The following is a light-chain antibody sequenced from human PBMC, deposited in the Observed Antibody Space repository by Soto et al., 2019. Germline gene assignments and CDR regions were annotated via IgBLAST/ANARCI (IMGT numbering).Light chain of an antibody. CDR2: HVS. J-gene: IGLJ1*01. Sequence: SVLTHPASVSGSPGQSITISCTGTSSDVGAYNYVSWYQQHPGRAPQLIIYHVSNRPSGVSNRFSGSKSDNTASLTISGLQAEDEADYYCSSFTSSSSYVFGPGTKVTVL. V-gene: IGLV2-14*03. CDR1: SSDVGAYNY. CDR3: SSFTSSSSYV.